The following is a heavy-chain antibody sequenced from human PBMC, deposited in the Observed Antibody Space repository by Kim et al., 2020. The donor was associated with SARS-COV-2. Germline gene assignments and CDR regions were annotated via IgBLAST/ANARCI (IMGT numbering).Heavy chain of an antibody. V-gene: IGHV4-34*01. Sequence: SETLSLTCAVYGGSFSGYYWSWIRQPPGKGLEWIGEINHSGSTNYNPSLKSRVTISVDTSKNQFSLKLSSVTAADTAVYYCARGRGKDTAMWGWFDPWGQGTLVTVSS. CDR2: INHSGST. J-gene: IGHJ5*02. D-gene: IGHD5-18*01. CDR1: GGSFSGYY. CDR3: ARGRGKDTAMWGWFDP.